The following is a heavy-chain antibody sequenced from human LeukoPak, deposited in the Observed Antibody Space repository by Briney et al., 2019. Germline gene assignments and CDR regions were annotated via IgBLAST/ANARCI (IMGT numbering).Heavy chain of an antibody. CDR2: IYYSGST. CDR3: ARDQYLVVVPAAPFDI. D-gene: IGHD2-2*01. CDR1: GGSISSYY. Sequence: SETLSLTCTVSGGSISSYYWSWIRQPPGKGLEWIGYIYYSGSTNYNPSLKSRVTISVDTSKNQFSLKLSSVTAADTAVYYCARDQYLVVVPAAPFDIWGQGTMVTVSS. J-gene: IGHJ3*02. V-gene: IGHV4-59*01.